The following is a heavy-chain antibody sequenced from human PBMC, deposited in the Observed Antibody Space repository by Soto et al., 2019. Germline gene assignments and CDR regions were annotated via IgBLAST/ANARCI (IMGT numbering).Heavy chain of an antibody. CDR2: IFIGGTT. CDR3: ARDFLLAGFDP. J-gene: IGHJ5*02. D-gene: IGHD3-3*01. V-gene: IGHV3-66*02. CDR1: GFTVSTSQ. Sequence: GGSLRLSCAASGFTVSTSQMTWVRQAPGKGLEWVSVIFIGGTTQYADSVKGRFTISRDNSKNTLYLQMNSLRAEDTAVYYCARDFLLAGFDPWGQGTLVTVSS.